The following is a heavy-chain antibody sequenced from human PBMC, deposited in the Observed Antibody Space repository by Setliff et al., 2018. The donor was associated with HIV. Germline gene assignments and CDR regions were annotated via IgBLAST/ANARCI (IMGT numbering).Heavy chain of an antibody. CDR1: GYTFTGYY. CDR3: AGDYYDSSGYIFFPGLPDY. J-gene: IGHJ4*02. V-gene: IGHV1-2*02. D-gene: IGHD3-22*01. CDR2: INPNNGAT. Sequence: ASVKVSCKASGYTFTGYYMHWVRQAPGQGLEWMGWINPNNGATNYAQKFQGRVTMTRATSISTAYMELSRRRSDDTAVYYCAGDYYDSSGYIFFPGLPDYWGQGTLVTVSS.